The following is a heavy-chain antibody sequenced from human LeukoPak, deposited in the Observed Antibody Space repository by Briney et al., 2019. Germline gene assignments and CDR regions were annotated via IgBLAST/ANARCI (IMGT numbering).Heavy chain of an antibody. V-gene: IGHV4-31*03. Sequence: SQTLSLTCTVSGDSISSGGHYWSWIRQLPGTGLEWIGYIFHTGSTYYNPSLKSRVIISVDTSKNQFSLKLSSVTAADTAVYYCARVPPWYNWNCLDYWGQGTLDTVSS. CDR3: ARVPPWYNWNCLDY. CDR2: IFHTGST. J-gene: IGHJ4*02. CDR1: GDSISSGGHY. D-gene: IGHD1-7*01.